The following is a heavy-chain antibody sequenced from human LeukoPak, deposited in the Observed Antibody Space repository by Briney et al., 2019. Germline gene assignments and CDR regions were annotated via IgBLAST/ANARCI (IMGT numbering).Heavy chain of an antibody. V-gene: IGHV4-39*01. CDR3: ARSGRGVGPVDY. D-gene: IGHD3-3*01. CDR1: GGSISSSSYY. CDR2: IYYSGST. Sequence: SETLSLTCTVSGGSISSSSYYWGWIRQPPGKGLEWIGSIYYSGSTYYNPSLKSRVTISVDTSKNQFSLKLSSVTAADTAVYYCARSGRGVGPVDYWGQGTLVTVSS. J-gene: IGHJ4*02.